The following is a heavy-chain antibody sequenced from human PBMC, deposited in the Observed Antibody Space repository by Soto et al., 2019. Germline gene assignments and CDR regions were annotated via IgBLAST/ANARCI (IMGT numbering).Heavy chain of an antibody. CDR2: IWYDGSNK. D-gene: IGHD1-26*01. V-gene: IGHV3-33*01. CDR3: ARDRKVFRDGNYYDRRTLGY. CDR1: GFTFSSYG. J-gene: IGHJ4*02. Sequence: QVQLVESGGGVVQPGRSLRLSCAASGFTFSSYGMHWVRQAPGKGLEWVAVIWYDGSNKYYADSVKGRFTISRDNSKNTLYLQMNSLRAEDTAVYYCARDRKVFRDGNYYDRRTLGYWGQGNLVTVSS.